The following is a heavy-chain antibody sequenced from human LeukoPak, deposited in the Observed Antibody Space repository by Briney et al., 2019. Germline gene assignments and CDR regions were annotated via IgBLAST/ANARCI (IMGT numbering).Heavy chain of an antibody. Sequence: SVKVSCKASGGTFSSYGISWVRQAPGQGLEWMGRIIPILGITNYAQKFQGRVTITADKSTTTAHMELSSLRSEDTAVYFCARGFESSTSYVSDFDFWGQGTLVTVSS. CDR1: GGTFSSYG. D-gene: IGHD3-16*01. J-gene: IGHJ4*02. CDR2: IIPILGIT. CDR3: ARGFESSTSYVSDFDF. V-gene: IGHV1-69*04.